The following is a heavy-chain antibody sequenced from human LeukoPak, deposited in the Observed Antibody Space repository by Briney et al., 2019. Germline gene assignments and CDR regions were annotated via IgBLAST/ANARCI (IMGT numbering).Heavy chain of an antibody. J-gene: IGHJ1*01. CDR1: GYTFISYG. CDR2: ISGYNGNT. CDR3: ARDPAIAVTGKGYFLH. V-gene: IGHV1-18*01. D-gene: IGHD6-19*01. Sequence: ASVKVSCKASGYTFISYGLSWVRQAPGQGLEWMGWISGYNGNTNYAQKLQGRVTMTTDTSTRTAYMELRSLRSDDTAVYYCARDPAIAVTGKGYFLHWGQGTLVTVSS.